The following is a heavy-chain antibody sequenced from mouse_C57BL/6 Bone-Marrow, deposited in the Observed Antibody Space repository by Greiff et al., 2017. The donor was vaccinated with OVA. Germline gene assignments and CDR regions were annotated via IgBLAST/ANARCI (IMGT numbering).Heavy chain of an antibody. CDR2: SRNKANDYTT. J-gene: IGHJ1*03. CDR3: AREDGNHWYFDV. V-gene: IGHV7-1*01. Sequence: EVKLVESGGGLVQSGRSLRLSCATSGFTFSDFYMEWVRQAPGKGLEWIAASRNKANDYTTEYSASVKGRFIVSRDTSQSILYLQMNALRAEDTAIYYCAREDGNHWYFDVWGTGTTVTVSS. D-gene: IGHD2-1*01. CDR1: GFTFSDFY.